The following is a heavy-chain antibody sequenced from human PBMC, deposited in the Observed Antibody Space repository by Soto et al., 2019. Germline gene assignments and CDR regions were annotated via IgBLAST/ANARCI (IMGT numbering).Heavy chain of an antibody. D-gene: IGHD4-17*01. CDR3: AKALKTVTTIYDY. Sequence: SVKVSCKASGGTFSSYTISWVRQAPGQGLEWMGRIIPILGIANYAQKFQGRVTITADKSTSTAYMELSSPRSEDTAVYYCAKALKTVTTIYDYWGQGTLVTVSS. CDR2: IIPILGIA. CDR1: GGTFSSYT. V-gene: IGHV1-69*02. J-gene: IGHJ4*02.